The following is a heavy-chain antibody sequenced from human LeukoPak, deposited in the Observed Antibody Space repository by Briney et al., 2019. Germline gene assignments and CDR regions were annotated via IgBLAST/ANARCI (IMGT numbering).Heavy chain of an antibody. D-gene: IGHD2-15*01. J-gene: IGHJ6*02. CDR3: ARDDLGYCSGGSCYEGDNYYYYYGMDV. CDR2: ISSSGSTI. Sequence: GGSLRLSCAASGFTFSDYYMSWIRQAPGKGLGWVSYISSSGSTIYYADSVKGRFTISRDNAKNSLYLQMNSLRAEDTAVYYCARDDLGYCSGGSCYEGDNYYYYYGMDVWGQGTTVTVSS. CDR1: GFTFSDYY. V-gene: IGHV3-11*01.